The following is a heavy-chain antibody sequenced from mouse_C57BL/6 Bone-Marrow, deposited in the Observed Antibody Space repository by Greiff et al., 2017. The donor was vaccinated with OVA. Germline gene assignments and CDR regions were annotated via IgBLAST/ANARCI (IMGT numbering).Heavy chain of an antibody. J-gene: IGHJ3*01. Sequence: EVNVVESGAELVRPGASVKLSCTASGFNIKDDYMHWVKQRPEQGLEWIGWIDPENGDTEYASKFQGKATITADTSSNTAYLQLSSLTSEDTAVYYCITEGGRRFAYWGQGTLVTVSA. D-gene: IGHD2-12*01. CDR2: IDPENGDT. CDR3: ITEGGRRFAY. CDR1: GFNIKDDY. V-gene: IGHV14-4*01.